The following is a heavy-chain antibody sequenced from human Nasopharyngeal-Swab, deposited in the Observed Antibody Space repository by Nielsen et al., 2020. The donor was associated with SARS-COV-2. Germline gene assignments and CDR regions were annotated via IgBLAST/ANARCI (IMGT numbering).Heavy chain of an antibody. D-gene: IGHD2-2*01. Sequence: GSLRLSCAVYGGSFSGYYWSWIRQPPGKGLDWIGEINHSGSTKYNPSLKSQVNISVDTSKNQFSLKVSSVTAADTAVYYCARGGYYCSSTSCYYYSGYYYGMDVWGQGTTVTVSS. V-gene: IGHV4-34*01. CDR2: INHSGST. CDR3: ARGGYYCSSTSCYYYSGYYYGMDV. J-gene: IGHJ6*02. CDR1: GGSFSGYY.